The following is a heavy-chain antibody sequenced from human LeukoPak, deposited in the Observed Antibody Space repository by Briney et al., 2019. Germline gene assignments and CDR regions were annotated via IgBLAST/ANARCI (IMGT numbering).Heavy chain of an antibody. J-gene: IGHJ4*02. V-gene: IGHV1-2*02. CDR1: GYTFTGYY. CDR3: ARTYYDILTGYVSDY. Sequence: ASVKVSCKASGYTFTGYYMHWVRQAPGQGLEWMGWINPNSGGTNYAQKFQGRVTMTRDTSISTAYMELSRLRSDDTAVYYCARTYYDILTGYVSDYWGQGTLVTVSS. D-gene: IGHD3-9*01. CDR2: INPNSGGT.